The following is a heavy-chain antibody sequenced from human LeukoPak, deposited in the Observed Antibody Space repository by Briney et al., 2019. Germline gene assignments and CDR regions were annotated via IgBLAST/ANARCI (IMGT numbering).Heavy chain of an antibody. CDR1: GYTFTSYD. CDR2: MNPNSGNT. V-gene: IGHV1-8*03. Sequence: ASVKVSCKASGYTFTSYDINWVRQATGQGLEWMGWMNPNSGNTGYAQKFQGRVTITSNTSISTAYMELSSLRSEDTAVYYCARSYQLLYHWFDPWGQGTLVTVSS. CDR3: ARSYQLLYHWFDP. D-gene: IGHD2-2*02. J-gene: IGHJ5*02.